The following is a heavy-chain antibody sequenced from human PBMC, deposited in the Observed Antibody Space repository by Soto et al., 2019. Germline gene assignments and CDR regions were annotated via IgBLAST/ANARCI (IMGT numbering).Heavy chain of an antibody. V-gene: IGHV3-33*01. CDR3: ARDLDSSGYYLNPYFQH. J-gene: IGHJ1*01. CDR1: GFTFSSYG. Sequence: GGSLRLSCAASGFTFSSYGMHWVRQAPGKGLERVAVIWYDGSNKYYADSVKGRFTISRDNSKNTLYLQMNSLRAEDTAVYYCARDLDSSGYYLNPYFQHWGQGTLVTVSS. D-gene: IGHD3-22*01. CDR2: IWYDGSNK.